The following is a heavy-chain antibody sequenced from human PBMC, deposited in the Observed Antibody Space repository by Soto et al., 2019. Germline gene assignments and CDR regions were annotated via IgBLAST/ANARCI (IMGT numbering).Heavy chain of an antibody. D-gene: IGHD2-21*02. CDR2: VFSSVCA. CDR1: GVYVRSYN. V-gene: IGHV4-4*07. CDR3: ERDRMTTGDA. J-gene: IGHJ4*02. Sequence: QLQLQESGPGQVKPSVTLSLSCIVSGVYVRSYNWSWVVQPANKGLEWIGRVFSSVCATYNPSLKSRVTIAMDTSKNRISLKLDSVTAADAGVYFCERDRMTTGDAWGPGTAVTVSS.